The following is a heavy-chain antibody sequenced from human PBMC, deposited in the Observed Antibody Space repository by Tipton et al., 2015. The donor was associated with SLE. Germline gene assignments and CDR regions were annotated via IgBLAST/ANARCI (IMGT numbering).Heavy chain of an antibody. Sequence: GSLRLSCAASGFTFSNYGMYWVRQAPGKGLEWVALVPFDGSNEYYADSVKGRFTISRDTSKNTLFLQMDSLRSEDTAVYFCASGPGREWLVRFAYWGQGTLVTVSS. CDR3: ASGPGREWLVRFAY. D-gene: IGHD6-19*01. CDR1: GFTFSNYG. J-gene: IGHJ4*02. V-gene: IGHV3-30*02. CDR2: VPFDGSNE.